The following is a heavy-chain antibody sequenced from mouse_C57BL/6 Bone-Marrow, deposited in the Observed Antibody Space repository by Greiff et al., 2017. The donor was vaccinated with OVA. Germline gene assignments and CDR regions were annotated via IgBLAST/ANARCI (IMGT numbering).Heavy chain of an antibody. CDR1: GYAFSSSW. CDR3: ARAYYYGSSFYFDY. Sequence: VQLQQSGPELVKPGASVKISCKASGYAFSSSWMNWVKQRPGKGLEWIGRIYPGDGDTNYNGKFKGKATLTADNSSSTAYMQLSSLTSEDSAVYFCARAYYYGSSFYFDYWGQGTTLTVSS. J-gene: IGHJ2*01. CDR2: IYPGDGDT. D-gene: IGHD1-1*01. V-gene: IGHV1-82*01.